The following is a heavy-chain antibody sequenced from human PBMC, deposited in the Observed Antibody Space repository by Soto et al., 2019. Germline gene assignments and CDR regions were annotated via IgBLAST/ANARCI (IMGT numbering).Heavy chain of an antibody. CDR2: IYSGGST. D-gene: IGHD2-15*01. Sequence: PGGSLRLSCAASGFTFTNAWINWVRQAPGKGLEWVSVIYSGGSTYYADSVKGRFTISRHNSKNTLYLQMNSLRAEDTAEYYYAREGPLGYCSGGSCYPSYAFDIWGQGTMVTVSS. J-gene: IGHJ3*02. CDR3: AREGPLGYCSGGSCYPSYAFDI. V-gene: IGHV3-53*04. CDR1: GFTFTNAW.